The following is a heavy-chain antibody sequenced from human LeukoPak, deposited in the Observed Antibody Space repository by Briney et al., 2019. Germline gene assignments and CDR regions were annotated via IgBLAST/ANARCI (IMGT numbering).Heavy chain of an antibody. V-gene: IGHV4-59*01. CDR1: GGSISSYY. J-gene: IGHJ4*02. Sequence: SETLSLTCTVSGGSISSYYWSWIRQPPGKGLEWIGYIYYSGSTNYNPSLKSRVTISVDTSKNRFSLKLSSVTAADTAVYYCASGPSDGYGGNSDYWGQGTLVTVSS. CDR3: ASGPSDGYGGNSDY. CDR2: IYYSGST. D-gene: IGHD4-23*01.